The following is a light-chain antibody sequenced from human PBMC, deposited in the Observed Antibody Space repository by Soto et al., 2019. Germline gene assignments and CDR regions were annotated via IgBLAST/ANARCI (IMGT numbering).Light chain of an antibody. CDR3: QQYGSSPNT. V-gene: IGKV3-20*01. Sequence: EIVLTQSPGTLSLSPGERATLSCRASQSVSSSYLAWYQQKPGQAPRLLIYGASRWATGIPDRFSGSGSGTAFTLTISRLEPEDFAVYYCQQYGSSPNTFGQGTKLEIK. CDR1: QSVSSSY. CDR2: GAS. J-gene: IGKJ2*01.